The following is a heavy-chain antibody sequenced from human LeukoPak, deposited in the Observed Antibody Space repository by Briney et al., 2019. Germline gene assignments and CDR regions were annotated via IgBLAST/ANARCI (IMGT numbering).Heavy chain of an antibody. Sequence: GGSLRLSCVASGFTFSNYAMSWVRQAPEKGLDWVSVISGSAHKIRYADSVKGRFTISRDNSENTVYLQMSNLRAEDTALYYCAGRVTGYSSGYVYWGQGTLVTVSS. V-gene: IGHV3-23*01. CDR1: GFTFSNYA. CDR3: AGRVTGYSSGYVY. CDR2: ISGSAHKI. D-gene: IGHD5-18*01. J-gene: IGHJ4*02.